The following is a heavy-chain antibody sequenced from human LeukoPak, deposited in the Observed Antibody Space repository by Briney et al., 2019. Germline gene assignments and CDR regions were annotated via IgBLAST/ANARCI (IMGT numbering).Heavy chain of an antibody. V-gene: IGHV1-18*01. J-gene: IGHJ4*02. CDR2: ISAYNGNT. Sequence: ASVKVSCKASGYTFTSYGISWVRQAPGQGLEWMGWISAYNGNTNYAQKLQGRVTMTTDTSTSTAYMELRSLRSDDTAVYYCARGVVGGGYGSGIFWPDWGQGTLVTVSS. CDR3: ARGVVGGGYGSGIFWPD. CDR1: GYTFTSYG. D-gene: IGHD3-10*01.